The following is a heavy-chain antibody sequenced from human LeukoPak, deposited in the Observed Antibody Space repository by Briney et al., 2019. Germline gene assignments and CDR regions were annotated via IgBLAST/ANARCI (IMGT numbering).Heavy chain of an antibody. J-gene: IGHJ4*02. CDR2: ISSSSYDI. CDR1: GFTFSSYI. Sequence: PGGHLRLSRPASGFTFSSYIMNWLRPAPGKGLEWVSSISSSSYDINYTDSMKGRFTISRDNAKNSLYLQMNSLRVEDTAVYYCARRESSGRFDYWGQGTLVTVSS. CDR3: ARRESSGRFDY. D-gene: IGHD6-19*01. V-gene: IGHV3-21*01.